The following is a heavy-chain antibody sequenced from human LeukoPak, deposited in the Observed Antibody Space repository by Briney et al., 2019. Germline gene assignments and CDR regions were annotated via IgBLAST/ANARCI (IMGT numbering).Heavy chain of an antibody. V-gene: IGHV3-73*01. J-gene: IGHJ3*02. CDR1: GFTFSGSA. D-gene: IGHD3-22*01. CDR3: AKGQDYYDSSGHYEADVFDI. CDR2: IRSKANSYAT. Sequence: GGSLRLSCAASGFTFSGSAMHWVRQASGKGLEWVGRIRSKANSYATAYAASVKGRFTISRDDSKNTAYLQMSSLRAEDTAVYYCAKGQDYYDSSGHYEADVFDIWGQGTMVTVSS.